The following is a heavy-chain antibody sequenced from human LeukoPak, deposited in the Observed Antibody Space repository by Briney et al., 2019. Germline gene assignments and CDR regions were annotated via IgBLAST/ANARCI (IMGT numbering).Heavy chain of an antibody. V-gene: IGHV1-18*01. J-gene: IGHJ6*03. CDR1: GYNFLNYG. D-gene: IGHD2-21*01. CDR3: ARRFLNSHPIYYYMDV. Sequence: ASVKVSCKASGYNFLNYGISWVRQAPGQGLEWMGWISGKTGNINYAQKFQARATMTRDTSTSTAYMELRSLRSDDTAVYFCARRFLNSHPIYYYMDVRAKGTMVIVSS. CDR2: ISGKTGNI.